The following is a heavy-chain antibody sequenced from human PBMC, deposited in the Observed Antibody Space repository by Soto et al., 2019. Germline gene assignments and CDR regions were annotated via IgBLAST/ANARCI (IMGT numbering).Heavy chain of an antibody. CDR3: AKPQQLVPFDY. CDR1: VFTFSSYA. V-gene: IGHV3-30-3*02. CDR2: ISYDGSNK. J-gene: IGHJ4*02. D-gene: IGHD6-13*01. Sequence: GGSLRLSCAASVFTFSSYAMHWVRLAPGKGQEWVAVISYDGSNKYYADSVKGRFTISRDNSKNTLYLQMNSLRAEDTAVYYCAKPQQLVPFDYWGQGTLVTVSS.